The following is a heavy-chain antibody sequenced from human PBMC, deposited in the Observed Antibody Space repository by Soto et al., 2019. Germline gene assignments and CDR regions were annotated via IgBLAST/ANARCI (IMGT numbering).Heavy chain of an antibody. CDR2: ITAATGTT. CDR1: GFTFGSYG. V-gene: IGHV3-23*01. D-gene: IGHD1-26*01. CDR3: AKAKGRSNFYYSGLDV. J-gene: IGHJ6*02. Sequence: GGSLRLSCAASGFTFGSYGMTWVRQAPGKGLECVSGITAATGTTYYADSVKGRFTISRDLSTNTLFLQMNSLRAADSAVYYCAKAKGRSNFYYSGLDVWGQGTTVTVSS.